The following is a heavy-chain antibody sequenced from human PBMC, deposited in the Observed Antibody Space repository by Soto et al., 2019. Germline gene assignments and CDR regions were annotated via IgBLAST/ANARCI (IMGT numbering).Heavy chain of an antibody. V-gene: IGHV4-34*01. CDR1: GGSFSGYY. CDR2: INHSGST. J-gene: IGHJ6*01. CDR3: ARDPINYDILTGYYKVYGMDV. Sequence: SETRSLTCAFYGGSFSGYYGSWIRQPPGKGLEWMGEINHSGSTNYNPSLKSRVTISVDTSKNQFSLKLSSVTAADTAVYYCARDPINYDILTGYYKVYGMDVWG. D-gene: IGHD3-9*01.